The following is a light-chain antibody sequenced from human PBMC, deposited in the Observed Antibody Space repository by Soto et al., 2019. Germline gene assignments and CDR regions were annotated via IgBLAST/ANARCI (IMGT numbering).Light chain of an antibody. CDR1: QSVSSY. CDR2: DAS. CDR3: QQRSNWPVT. J-gene: IGKJ5*01. V-gene: IGKV3-11*01. Sequence: EIVLTQSPATLSFSPGERATLSCRASQSVSSYLAWYRQIPGQAPRLLIYDASNRATGIPARFSGRGSGTDFTLTISSLEPEDFAVYYCQQRSNWPVTFGQGTRLEIK.